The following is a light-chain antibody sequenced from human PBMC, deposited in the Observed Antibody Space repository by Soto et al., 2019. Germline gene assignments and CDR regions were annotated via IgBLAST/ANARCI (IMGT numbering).Light chain of an antibody. J-gene: IGKJ4*01. CDR2: GAS. CDR1: QSVSSY. V-gene: IGKV3-20*01. Sequence: EIVLTQSPGTLSLSPGERATLSCRASQSVSSYLAWYQQKPGQAPRLLIYGASSRATGIPDRFSGSGSGTDFTLTISRLEPEDFAVYYCQQYGSSRTFGGGTKVEIK. CDR3: QQYGSSRT.